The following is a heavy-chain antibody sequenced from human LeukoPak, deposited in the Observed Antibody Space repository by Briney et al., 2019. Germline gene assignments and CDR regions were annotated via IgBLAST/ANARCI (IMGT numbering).Heavy chain of an antibody. V-gene: IGHV3-11*05. Sequence: GGSLRLSCAASGFTFSDYYMSWIHQAPGKGLEWVSYISSSSSYTNYADSVKGRFTISRDNAKNSLYLQMNSLRAEDTAVYHCAKDSVRGNSGYGNDGFDIWGQGTMVTVSS. CDR2: ISSSSSYT. CDR1: GFTFSDYY. D-gene: IGHD5-12*01. CDR3: AKDSVRGNSGYGNDGFDI. J-gene: IGHJ3*02.